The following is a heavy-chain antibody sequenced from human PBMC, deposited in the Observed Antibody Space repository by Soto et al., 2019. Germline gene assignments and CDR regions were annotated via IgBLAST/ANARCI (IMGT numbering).Heavy chain of an antibody. CDR2: IYWNDDK. CDR1: GFSLSTSGVG. D-gene: IGHD3-3*01. J-gene: IGHJ3*02. CDR3: AHRRKGFLEIPSDAFDN. V-gene: IGHV2-5*01. Sequence: QITLKESGPTLVKPTQTLTLTCTFSGFSLSTSGVGVGWIRQPPGKGLEWLALIYWNDDKQYSTSLKTTRTITKNTSKNQEVQTNTQIDPVDKATNYCAHRRKGFLEIPSDAFDNWGQGTMVTLST.